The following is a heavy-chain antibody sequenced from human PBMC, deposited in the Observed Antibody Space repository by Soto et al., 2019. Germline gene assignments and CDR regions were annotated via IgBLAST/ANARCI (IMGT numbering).Heavy chain of an antibody. CDR3: ARTYSSSWSPSDY. V-gene: IGHV4-34*01. CDR1: GGSFSGYY. CDR2: INQSGGT. J-gene: IGHJ4*02. Sequence: QVQLQQWGAGLLKPSETLSLTCAVYGGSFSGYYWSWIRQPPGKGLEWIGEINQSGGTNYNPSLKSRVTISVDTSENQFSLKLSSVTAADTAVYYCARTYSSSWSPSDYWGQGTLVTVSS. D-gene: IGHD6-13*01.